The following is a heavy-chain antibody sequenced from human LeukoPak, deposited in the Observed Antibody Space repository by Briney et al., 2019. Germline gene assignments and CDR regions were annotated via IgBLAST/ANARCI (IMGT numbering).Heavy chain of an antibody. J-gene: IGHJ6*03. Sequence: SETLSLTCTVSGGSISSGHYYWTWIRQHPGKGLEWIGYIYYRGNTYSNPSLTGRLTISVDTSKNQFSLRLSSVTAADTAVYYCARSSVTADDFYYYYMDAWGKGTTVTVSS. V-gene: IGHV4-31*03. CDR1: GGSISSGHYY. CDR2: IYYRGNT. CDR3: ARSSVTADDFYYYYMDA. D-gene: IGHD1-20*01.